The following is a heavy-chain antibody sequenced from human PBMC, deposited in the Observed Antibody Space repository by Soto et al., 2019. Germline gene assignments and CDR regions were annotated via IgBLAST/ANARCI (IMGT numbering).Heavy chain of an antibody. V-gene: IGHV1-18*01. CDR1: GYTFTSHG. CDR3: ARDIYRQRSGYYYPGAFDI. D-gene: IGHD3-22*01. CDR2: FSADNGNT. Sequence: QVQLVQSGAEVNKPGASVKVSCKASGYTFTSHGTSWVRQAPGQGLEWMGWFSADNGNTHYAQKLQDRGPITTDTPTSTAYMELRSLISDDTAVYYCARDIYRQRSGYYYPGAFDIWGQGTMVTVSS. J-gene: IGHJ3*02.